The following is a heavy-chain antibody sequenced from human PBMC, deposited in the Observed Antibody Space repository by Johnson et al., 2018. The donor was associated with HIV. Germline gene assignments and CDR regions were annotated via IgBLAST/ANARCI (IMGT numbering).Heavy chain of an antibody. D-gene: IGHD3-10*01. V-gene: IGHV3-20*04. J-gene: IGHJ3*02. CDR1: GFTFDDYG. CDR3: ARFENTLSNAFDI. CDR2: INWNGGST. Sequence: EQLVESGGGLAQPGGSLILSCAASGFTFDDYGMSWVRQAPGKGLEWVSGINWNGGSTGYADSVKGRFTISRDNAKNSLYLQMNSLRAEDTALYYCARFENTLSNAFDIWGQGTMVTVSS.